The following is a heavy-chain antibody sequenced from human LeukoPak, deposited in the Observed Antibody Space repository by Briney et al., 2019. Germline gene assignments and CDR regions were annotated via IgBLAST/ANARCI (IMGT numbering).Heavy chain of an antibody. J-gene: IGHJ4*02. D-gene: IGHD3-22*01. V-gene: IGHV3-15*01. Sequence: GGSLRLSRAASGFTFSNAWMSWVRQAPGKGLEWVGRIKSKTDGGTTDYAAPVKGRFTISRDDSKNTLYLQMNSLKTEDTAVYYCTTWYYYDSGGSSYYFDYWGQGTLVTVSS. CDR1: GFTFSNAW. CDR2: IKSKTDGGTT. CDR3: TTWYYYDSGGSSYYFDY.